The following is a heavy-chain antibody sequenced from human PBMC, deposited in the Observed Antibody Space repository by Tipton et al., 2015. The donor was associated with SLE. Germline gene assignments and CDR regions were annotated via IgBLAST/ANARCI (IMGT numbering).Heavy chain of an antibody. V-gene: IGHV4-59*01. Sequence: TLSLTCTVSGGSISGYYWSWIRQPPGKGLEWIGYIYYSGSTLYNPSLKSRVTISVDTSKNQFSLKLTSVTAADTAVYYCARGVSSRGAFDYWGQGSLVTVSS. CDR2: IYYSGST. CDR1: GGSISGYY. J-gene: IGHJ4*02. D-gene: IGHD6-13*01. CDR3: ARGVSSRGAFDY.